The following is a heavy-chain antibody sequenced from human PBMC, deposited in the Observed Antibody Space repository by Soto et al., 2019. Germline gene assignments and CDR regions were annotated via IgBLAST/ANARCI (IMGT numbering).Heavy chain of an antibody. J-gene: IGHJ5*02. D-gene: IGHD5-12*01. Sequence: GGSLRLSCSASGFTFSSYAMGLVRPAPGKGLEWVSAISGSGGSTYYADSVKGRFTISRDNSKNTLYLQMNSLRAEDTAVYYCTRDLLPRYSFSGFDPWGQGTQVTVSS. CDR3: TRDLLPRYSFSGFDP. V-gene: IGHV3-23*01. CDR2: ISGSGGST. CDR1: GFTFSSYA.